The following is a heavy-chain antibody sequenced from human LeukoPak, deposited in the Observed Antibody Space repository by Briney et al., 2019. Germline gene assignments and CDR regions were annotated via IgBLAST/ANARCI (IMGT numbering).Heavy chain of an antibody. J-gene: IGHJ4*02. CDR3: AKMVREFYTISYYFDY. D-gene: IGHD2-8*01. Sequence: PGRSLRLSCAVSGFTFSSYAMNWVRQAPGKGLEWVSGISGSGAGTYCADSVKGRFTISRDNSKNTLYLQMNSLRAEDTAVYYCAKMVREFYTISYYFDYWGQGTLVTVSS. CDR1: GFTFSSYA. CDR2: ISGSGAGT. V-gene: IGHV3-23*01.